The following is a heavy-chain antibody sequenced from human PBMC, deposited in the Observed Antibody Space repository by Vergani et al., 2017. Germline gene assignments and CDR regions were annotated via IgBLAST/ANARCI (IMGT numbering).Heavy chain of an antibody. CDR2: ISGSGGST. V-gene: IGHV3-23*01. CDR3: AKYRMWSFFDD. Sequence: EVQLLESGGGLVQPGGSLRLSCAASGFTFSSYAMSWVRQAPGKGLGWVSAISGSGGSTYYADSVKGRFTISRDNSKNTMYLQMNSLRAEDRAVYYCAKYRMWSFFDDWGQGTLVTVSS. D-gene: IGHD2-21*01. J-gene: IGHJ4*02. CDR1: GFTFSSYA.